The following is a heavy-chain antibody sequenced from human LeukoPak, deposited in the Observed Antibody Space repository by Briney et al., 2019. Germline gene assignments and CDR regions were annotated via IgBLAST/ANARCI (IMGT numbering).Heavy chain of an antibody. J-gene: IGHJ5*02. D-gene: IGHD3-10*01. Sequence: EPSVKVSCKVSGYTLSDFYIHWVRHFPEQGIEWVGWITTKGASTKYAQKFQGRVTMTRDTSINTVYRELSRLTSGDTAIYYCARDGEYGSGSMCLLDPWGEGTQVTVSS. CDR2: ITTKGAST. V-gene: IGHV1-2*02. CDR1: GYTLSDFY. CDR3: ARDGEYGSGSMCLLDP.